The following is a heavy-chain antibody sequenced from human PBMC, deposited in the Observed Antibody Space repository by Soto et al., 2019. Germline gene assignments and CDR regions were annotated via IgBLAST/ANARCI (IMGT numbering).Heavy chain of an antibody. CDR1: GFSFSSYG. CDR3: AKQESAWNDHFDY. Sequence: QVQLVESGGGVVQPGRSLRLSCAASGFSFSSYGMHWVRQAPGKGLEWVAMISYDGIDEYYADSVKGRFTISRDNSKNAVYLQMNSLRAEDTAVYYCAKQESAWNDHFDYWGQGTLVTVSS. V-gene: IGHV3-30*18. J-gene: IGHJ4*02. D-gene: IGHD1-1*01. CDR2: ISYDGIDE.